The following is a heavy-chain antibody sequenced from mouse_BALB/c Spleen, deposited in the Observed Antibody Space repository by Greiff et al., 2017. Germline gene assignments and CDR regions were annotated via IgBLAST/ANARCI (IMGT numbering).Heavy chain of an antibody. J-gene: IGHJ2*01. D-gene: IGHD1-2*01. CDR3: VRQGYGYGY. V-gene: IGHV10-1*02. CDR1: GFTFNTYA. Sequence: EVKLVESGGGLVQPKGSLKLSCAASGFTFNTYAMNWVRQAPGKGLEWVARIRSKSNNYATYYADSVKDRFTISRDDSQSMLYLQMNNLKTEDTAMYYCVRQGYGYGYWGQGTTLTVSS. CDR2: IRSKSNNYAT.